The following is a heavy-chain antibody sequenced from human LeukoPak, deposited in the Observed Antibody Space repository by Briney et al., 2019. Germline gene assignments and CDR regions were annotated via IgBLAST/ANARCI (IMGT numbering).Heavy chain of an antibody. J-gene: IGHJ5*02. D-gene: IGHD2-15*01. CDR2: IYYSGST. CDR1: GGSISSYY. V-gene: IGHV4-59*01. Sequence: SETLSLTCTVSGGSISSYYWSWIRQPPGKGLEWIGYIYYSGSTNYNPSLKSRVTISVDTSKNQFSLKLSSVTAADTAVYYCARGLCSGGSCYNRWGQGTLVTVSS. CDR3: ARGLCSGGSCYNR.